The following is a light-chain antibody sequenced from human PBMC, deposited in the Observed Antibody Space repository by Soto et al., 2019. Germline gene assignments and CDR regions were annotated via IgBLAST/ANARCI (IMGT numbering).Light chain of an antibody. CDR1: SSTIGGNY. CDR3: GTWHSSLRTVV. Sequence: QSALTQPPSVSAAPGQRVTISCSGSSSTIGGNYVSWYQQLPGTAPKLLIFDDNKRPSGIPDRFSGSKSGTSATLGITGLQTGDAADYYCGTWHSSLRTVVFGGGTKVTVL. J-gene: IGLJ2*01. CDR2: DDN. V-gene: IGLV1-51*01.